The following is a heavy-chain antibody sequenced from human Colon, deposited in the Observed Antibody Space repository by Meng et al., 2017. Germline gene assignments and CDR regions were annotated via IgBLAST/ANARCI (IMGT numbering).Heavy chain of an antibody. D-gene: IGHD3-9*01. V-gene: IGHV4-59*01. CDR3: ARVGANDDILTG. Sequence: SETLSLTCTVSGGSISSYSWSWIRQPPGKGLEWIEYIYYSGSTNYSPSLKSRVTISVDTSKNQFSLKLSSVTAADTAVYYCARVGANDDILTGWGQGTRVTCSS. J-gene: IGHJ4*02. CDR1: GGSISSYS. CDR2: IYYSGST.